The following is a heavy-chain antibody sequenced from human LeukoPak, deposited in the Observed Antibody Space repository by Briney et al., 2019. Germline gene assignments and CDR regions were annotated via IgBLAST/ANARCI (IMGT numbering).Heavy chain of an antibody. CDR3: ATGVGATESGWFDP. CDR1: GYTLTELS. V-gene: IGHV1-24*01. Sequence: ASVKVSCKVSGYTLTELSMHWVRQAPGKGLEWMGGLDPEDGETIYAQKFQGRVTMTEDTSTDTAYMELSSLRSEDTAVYYCATGVGATESGWFDPWGQGTLVTVSS. J-gene: IGHJ5*02. D-gene: IGHD1-26*01. CDR2: LDPEDGET.